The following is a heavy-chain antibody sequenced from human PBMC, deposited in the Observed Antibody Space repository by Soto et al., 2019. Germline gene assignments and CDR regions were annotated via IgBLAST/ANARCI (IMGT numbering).Heavy chain of an antibody. CDR1: GFTFSDYW. J-gene: IGHJ4*02. Sequence: EVQLVESGGGLVQPGGSLRLSCAASGFTFSDYWMHWVRQTPGKGLMWISRIHNDGRSTDNADSVKGRFTIYRDNARNTLYLPMNSLRAEDTAVYYCSRSTWKIYFDSWGQGTLVTVSS. CDR3: SRSTWKIYFDS. CDR2: IHNDGRST. V-gene: IGHV3-74*01. D-gene: IGHD1-1*01.